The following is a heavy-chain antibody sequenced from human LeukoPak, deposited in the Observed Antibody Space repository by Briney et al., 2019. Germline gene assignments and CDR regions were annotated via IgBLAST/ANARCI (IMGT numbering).Heavy chain of an antibody. V-gene: IGHV3-13*01. CDR2: IDTAGDR. CDR3: ARGGSLYDASYYYYLDV. CDR1: GFTFRNYV. D-gene: IGHD2/OR15-2a*01. Sequence: GGSLRLSCATSGFTFRNYVMHWVRQASGKGLEWVSAIDTAGDRSYPVSVKGRFTISRENAKSSLYLQMNNLRAGDTAVYYCARGGSLYDASYYYYLDVWGKGTRVTVSS. J-gene: IGHJ6*03.